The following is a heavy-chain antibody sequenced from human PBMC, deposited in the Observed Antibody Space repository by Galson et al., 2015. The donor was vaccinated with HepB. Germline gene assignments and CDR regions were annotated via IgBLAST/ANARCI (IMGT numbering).Heavy chain of an antibody. D-gene: IGHD6-13*01. CDR1: GYSFTSYW. J-gene: IGHJ6*03. Sequence: QSGAEVKKPGESLKISCTGSGYSFTSYWIGWVRQMPGKGLEWMGIIYPGDSDTRYSPSFQGQVTTSADKSISTACLQWSSLKASDTAMYYCARQVEGYSSNYYYYMDVWGKGTTVTVSS. V-gene: IGHV5-51*01. CDR2: IYPGDSDT. CDR3: ARQVEGYSSNYYYYMDV.